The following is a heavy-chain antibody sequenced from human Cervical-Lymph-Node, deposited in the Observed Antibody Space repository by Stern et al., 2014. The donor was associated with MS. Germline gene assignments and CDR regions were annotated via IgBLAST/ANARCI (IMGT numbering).Heavy chain of an antibody. CDR3: ARGLMITFGGNTVHGYHGMDV. D-gene: IGHD3-16*01. Sequence: VQLVESGAEVKKPGASVKVSCKTSGYTFTSYDVNWVRQATGQGLEWMGWMNPNNGKTASAPPFQGRVTMTRNTSISTAYMELSNLRSEDTAVYYCARGLMITFGGNTVHGYHGMDVWGQGTTVTVSS. V-gene: IGHV1-8*01. CDR2: MNPNNGKT. CDR1: GYTFTSYD. J-gene: IGHJ6*02.